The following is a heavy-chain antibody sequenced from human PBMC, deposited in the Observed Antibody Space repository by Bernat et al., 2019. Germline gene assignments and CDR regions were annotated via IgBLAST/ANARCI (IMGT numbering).Heavy chain of an antibody. J-gene: IGHJ4*02. CDR3: AKDLIAAAGGDY. D-gene: IGHD6-13*01. CDR2: ISHDGSNK. V-gene: IGHV3-30*18. Sequence: QVQLVESGGGVVQPGRSLRLSCAASGFTFSSYGMHWVRQAPGKGLEWVAVISHDGSNKYYADSVKGRFTISRDNSKNTLYLQMNSLRAEDTAVYYCAKDLIAAAGGDYWGQGTLVTVSS. CDR1: GFTFSSYG.